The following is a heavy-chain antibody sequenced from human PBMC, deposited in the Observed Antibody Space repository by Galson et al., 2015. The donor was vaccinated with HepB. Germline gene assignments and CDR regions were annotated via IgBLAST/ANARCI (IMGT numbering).Heavy chain of an antibody. D-gene: IGHD6-19*01. CDR1: GYSFTSYW. CDR2: IAPTDSYT. V-gene: IGHV5-10-1*01. CDR3: ARHREQWLIQDWYFDL. J-gene: IGHJ2*01. Sequence: QSGAEVKKPGESLRISCKGSGYSFTSYWINWVCQMPGKGLEWMGTIAPTDSYTKYSPSFQGHVTISVDKSISTAYLQWSSLKASDTAMYYCARHREQWLIQDWYFDLWGRGTLVTVSS.